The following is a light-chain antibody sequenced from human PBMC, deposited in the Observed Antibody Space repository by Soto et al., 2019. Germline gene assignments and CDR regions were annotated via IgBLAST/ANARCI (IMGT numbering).Light chain of an antibody. CDR3: QQYKIWPWT. J-gene: IGKJ1*01. Sequence: EIVLTHSPSILSVTPRERATLSSTASQRISSDLAWYQQKPGKAPRLLIYGASTRATGLPARFSGSGSGTEFTLAISSLQSEDFAVYFCQQYKIWPWTFGHGTKVDIK. V-gene: IGKV3-15*01. CDR1: QRISSD. CDR2: GAS.